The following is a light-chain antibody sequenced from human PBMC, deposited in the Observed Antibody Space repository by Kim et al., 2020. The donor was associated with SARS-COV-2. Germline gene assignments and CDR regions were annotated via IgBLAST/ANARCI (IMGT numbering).Light chain of an antibody. Sequence: ASVGDRGTSKSRARKDGSSYLNWYQQRPGKAPRLLIYDVSSGQSGVPERFSGSGSGTDFTLKISRLQAEDFGAYYCQQGKNWPLTFGQGTKVDIK. CDR2: DVS. CDR1: KDGSSY. V-gene: IGKV1-12*01. CDR3: QQGKNWPLT. J-gene: IGKJ1*01.